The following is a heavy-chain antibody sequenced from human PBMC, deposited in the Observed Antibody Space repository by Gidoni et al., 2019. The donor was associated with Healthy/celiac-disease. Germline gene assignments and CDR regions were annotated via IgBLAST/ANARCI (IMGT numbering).Heavy chain of an antibody. D-gene: IGHD3-3*01. J-gene: IGHJ4*02. Sequence: QVQLVESGGGVVQPGRSLRLSCAASGFTFSSYAMHWVRQAPGKGLEWVAVISYDGSNKYYADSVKGRFTISRDNSKNTLYLQKNSLRAEDTAVYYCARESNYDFWSGYYWGQGTLVTVSS. CDR3: ARESNYDFWSGYY. CDR1: GFTFSSYA. CDR2: ISYDGSNK. V-gene: IGHV3-30-3*01.